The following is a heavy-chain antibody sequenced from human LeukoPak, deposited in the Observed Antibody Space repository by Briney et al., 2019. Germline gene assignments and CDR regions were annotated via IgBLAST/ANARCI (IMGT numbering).Heavy chain of an antibody. D-gene: IGHD3-22*01. Sequence: PGGSLRLSCAASGFIFSDYYMSWIRQAPGKGLEWVSYISTTSSYTAYADSVRGRFTISRDNAKNSQYLQMNGLRAEDTAVYFCARHHERSGYRAVDYWGQGTLVTVSS. CDR1: GFIFSDYY. V-gene: IGHV3-11*03. J-gene: IGHJ4*02. CDR2: ISTTSSYT. CDR3: ARHHERSGYRAVDY.